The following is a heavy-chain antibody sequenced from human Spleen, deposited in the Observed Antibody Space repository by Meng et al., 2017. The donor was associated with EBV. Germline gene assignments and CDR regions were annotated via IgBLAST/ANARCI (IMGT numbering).Heavy chain of an antibody. Sequence: GQGQVKPSETRSLTCTVSVDSISSFYYWGWIRQPPGRGLEWIGSVHYTGSTYYSPSLKSRVTVSVDTSKNQFSLRLTSVTAADTAVYYCARPFPSWQSPRLDPFGAWGQGTLVTVSS. CDR3: ARPFPSWQSPRLDPFGA. CDR1: VDSISSFYY. CDR2: VHYTGST. D-gene: IGHD6-19*01. V-gene: IGHV4-39*01. J-gene: IGHJ5*02.